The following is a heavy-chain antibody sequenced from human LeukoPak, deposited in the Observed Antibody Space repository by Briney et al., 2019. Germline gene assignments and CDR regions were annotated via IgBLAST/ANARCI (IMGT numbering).Heavy chain of an antibody. V-gene: IGHV3-33*01. CDR1: GFTFSRYG. Sequence: PGRYLRLSCAASGFTFSRYGMHWVRQAPGKGLEWVAVIWSDGSNEYYPGSVRGRFTISRGNSKNMLYLEMNSPRAEDTAVYYCARGGFPKPDCSGVSCYTEFAFWGQGTLVTASS. J-gene: IGHJ4*02. CDR2: IWSDGSNE. CDR3: ARGGFPKPDCSGVSCYTEFAF. D-gene: IGHD2-15*01.